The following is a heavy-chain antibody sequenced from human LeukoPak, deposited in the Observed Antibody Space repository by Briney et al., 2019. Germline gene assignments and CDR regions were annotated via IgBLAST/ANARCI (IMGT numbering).Heavy chain of an antibody. Sequence: PSETLSLTCTVSGGSISSYYWSWIRQPPGKGLEWIGYIYYSGSTNYNPSLKSRVTISVDTSKNQFSLKLSSVTAADTAVYYCARVKGIQLWLTGGGYFDYWGQGTLVTVSS. CDR3: ARVKGIQLWLTGGGYFDY. J-gene: IGHJ4*02. CDR1: GGSISSYY. V-gene: IGHV4-59*01. D-gene: IGHD5-18*01. CDR2: IYYSGST.